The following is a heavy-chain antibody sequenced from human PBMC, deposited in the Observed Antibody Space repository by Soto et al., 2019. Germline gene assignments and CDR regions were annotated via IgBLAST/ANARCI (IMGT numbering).Heavy chain of an antibody. Sequence: ASVKVSCKGAGYTCTSYGISWVRQAPGQGLEWMGWISAYNGNTNYAQKLQGRVTMTTDTSTSTAYMELRSLRSDDTAVYYCASMEQQPHRQNKNYYYYYMDVWGKGTTVTVSS. V-gene: IGHV1-18*01. CDR2: ISAYNGNT. CDR1: GYTCTSYG. D-gene: IGHD6-13*01. J-gene: IGHJ6*03. CDR3: ASMEQQPHRQNKNYYYYYMDV.